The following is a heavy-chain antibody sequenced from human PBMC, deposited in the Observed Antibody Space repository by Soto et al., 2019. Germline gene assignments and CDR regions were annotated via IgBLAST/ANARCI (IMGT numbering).Heavy chain of an antibody. Sequence: SETLSLTCTVSGGSISSSSYYWGWIRQPPGKGLEWIGSIYYSGSTYYNPSLKSRVTISVDTSKNQFPLKLSSVTAADTAVYYFAGPPVIVVVVAATRLGDYGGQGPLVTVSS. CDR1: GGSISSSSYY. V-gene: IGHV4-39*01. CDR3: AGPPVIVVVVAATRLGDY. CDR2: IYYSGST. D-gene: IGHD2-15*01. J-gene: IGHJ4*02.